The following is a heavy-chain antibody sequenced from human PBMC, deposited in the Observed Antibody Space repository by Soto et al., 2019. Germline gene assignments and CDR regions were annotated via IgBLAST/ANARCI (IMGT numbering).Heavy chain of an antibody. CDR2: ISFDGSNK. D-gene: IGHD2-2*01. CDR1: GFTFHSFS. Sequence: QVQLVESGGGVVQPGRSLRLSCEASGFTFHSFSMHWVRQAPGKGLEWVAVISFDGSNKDYADSVKGRFTISRDNSKNTLDLQMDSLRPEDTAVYYCARFSTSLQYCHYYGMDVWGQGTTVAVSS. J-gene: IGHJ6*02. CDR3: ARFSTSLQYCHYYGMDV. V-gene: IGHV3-30*04.